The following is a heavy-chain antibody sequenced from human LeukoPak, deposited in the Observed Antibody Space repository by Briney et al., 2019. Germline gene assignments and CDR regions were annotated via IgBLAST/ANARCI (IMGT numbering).Heavy chain of an antibody. CDR1: GGSISSSSYY. CDR3: ARDRLSNPKYCTNGVCHVNWFDP. Sequence: SETLSLTCTVSGGSISSSSYYWGWIRQPPGKGLEWIGSIYYSESTYYNPSLKSRVTISVDTSKNQFSLKLSSVTAADTAVYYCARDRLSNPKYCTNGVCHVNWFDPWGQGTLVTVSS. V-gene: IGHV4-39*07. CDR2: IYYSEST. J-gene: IGHJ5*02. D-gene: IGHD2-8*01.